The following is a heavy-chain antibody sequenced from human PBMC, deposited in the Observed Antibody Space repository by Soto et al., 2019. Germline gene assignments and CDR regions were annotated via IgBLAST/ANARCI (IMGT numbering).Heavy chain of an antibody. Sequence: ALPHSDERPGCTECRSSIAWVRQMPGKGLEWMGIIDPATSKTTYSPSFQGQVTISADMSISTAYLQWSSLKASDTAIYYCAPYYYYWNTWGQGTLVTVSS. CDR2: IDPATSKT. J-gene: IGHJ4*02. CDR1: GCTECRSS. D-gene: IGHD3-3*01. V-gene: IGHV5-51*01. CDR3: APYYYYWNT.